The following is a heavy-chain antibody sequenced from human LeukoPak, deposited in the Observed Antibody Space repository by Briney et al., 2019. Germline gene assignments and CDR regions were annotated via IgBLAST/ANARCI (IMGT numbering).Heavy chain of an antibody. D-gene: IGHD5-24*01. Sequence: GGSLRLSCGASGYTFSKYWMRWVRQAPGKGMECVANIAEDGSEKYYVDSVKGRITISRDNAKNTLYLQMNSLRVDDTAVYYCGRGRSMNDWGQGTLVTVSS. CDR2: IAEDGSEK. CDR3: GRGRSMND. J-gene: IGHJ4*02. CDR1: GYTFSKYW. V-gene: IGHV3-7*01.